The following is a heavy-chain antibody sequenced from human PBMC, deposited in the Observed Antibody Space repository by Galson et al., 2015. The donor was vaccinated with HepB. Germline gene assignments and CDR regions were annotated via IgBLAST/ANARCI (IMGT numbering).Heavy chain of an antibody. Sequence: SLRLSCAASGFTFSSYGMHWVRQAPGKGLEWVAFIRYDGSNKYYADSVKGRFTISRDNSKNTLYLQMNSLRAEDTAVYYCARRPSIAAAGKRYYYYGMDVWGQGTTVTVSS. CDR1: GFTFSSYG. CDR2: IRYDGSNK. V-gene: IGHV3-30*02. J-gene: IGHJ6*02. CDR3: ARRPSIAAAGKRYYYYGMDV. D-gene: IGHD6-13*01.